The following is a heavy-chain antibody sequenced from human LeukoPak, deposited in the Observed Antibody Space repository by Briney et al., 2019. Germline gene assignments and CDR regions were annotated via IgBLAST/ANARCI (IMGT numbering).Heavy chain of an antibody. D-gene: IGHD3-22*01. V-gene: IGHV1-69*04. Sequence: GASVKVSCKASGGTFSSYAISWVRQAPGQGLEWMGRIIPILGIANYAQKFQGRVTITADKSTSTAYMELSSLRSEDTAVYYCARDFGTGSVSSGYYYAFDYWGQGTLVTVSS. J-gene: IGHJ4*02. CDR1: GGTFSSYA. CDR3: ARDFGTGSVSSGYYYAFDY. CDR2: IIPILGIA.